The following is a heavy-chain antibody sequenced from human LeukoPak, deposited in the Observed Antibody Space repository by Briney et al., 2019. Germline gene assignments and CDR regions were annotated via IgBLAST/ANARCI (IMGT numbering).Heavy chain of an antibody. Sequence: GGSLRLSCAASGFTFSSYAMHWVRQAPGKGLEYVSAISSNGGSTYYANSVKGRFTISRDNSKNTLYLQMGSLRAEDMAVYYCARRGYDSSCYYKFDYWGQGTLVTVSS. CDR3: ARRGYDSSCYYKFDY. V-gene: IGHV3-64*01. J-gene: IGHJ4*02. D-gene: IGHD3-22*01. CDR2: ISSNGGST. CDR1: GFTFSSYA.